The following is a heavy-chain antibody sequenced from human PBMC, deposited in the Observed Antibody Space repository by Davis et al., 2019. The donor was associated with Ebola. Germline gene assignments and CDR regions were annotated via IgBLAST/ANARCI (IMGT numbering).Heavy chain of an antibody. CDR1: GGPISEYY. CDR2: IYHSGSV. Sequence: MPSETLSLTCTVSGGPISEYYWSWIRQPPGKGLEWIGYIYHSGSVDYNPSLKSRVTMAVDTSRSQFSLRLTSVTAADTATYYCAGLRLVSFFAYWGQGALVTVS. V-gene: IGHV4-59*08. CDR3: AGLRLVSFFAY. J-gene: IGHJ4*02. D-gene: IGHD6-6*01.